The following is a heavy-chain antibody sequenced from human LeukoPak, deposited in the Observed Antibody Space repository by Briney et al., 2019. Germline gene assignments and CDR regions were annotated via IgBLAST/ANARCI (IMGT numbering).Heavy chain of an antibody. Sequence: ASVKVSCKASGYTFTGYYMHWVRQAPGQGLEWMGWISAYNGNTNYAQKLQGRVTMTTDTSTSTAYMELRSLRSDDTAVYYCARNNYYDSSGYYYNWGQGTLVTVSS. CDR2: ISAYNGNT. CDR3: ARNNYYDSSGYYYN. J-gene: IGHJ4*02. V-gene: IGHV1-18*04. D-gene: IGHD3-22*01. CDR1: GYTFTGYY.